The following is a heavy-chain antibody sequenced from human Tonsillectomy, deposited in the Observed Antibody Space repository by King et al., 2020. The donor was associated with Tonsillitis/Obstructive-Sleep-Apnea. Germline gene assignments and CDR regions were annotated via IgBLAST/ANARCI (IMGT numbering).Heavy chain of an antibody. CDR2: IYHSGST. CDR3: ARGMTTSDSNWFDP. CDR1: GGSISSGNW. D-gene: IGHD1-1*01. V-gene: IGHV4-4*02. J-gene: IGHJ5*02. Sequence: VQLQESGPGLVKPSGTLSLTCAVSGGSISSGNWWRWVRQPPGKGLEWIGEIYHSGSTNYNPSLKSRVTISIDKSKNQFSLKLNSVTAADTAVYYCARGMTTSDSNWFDPWGQGTLVTVSS.